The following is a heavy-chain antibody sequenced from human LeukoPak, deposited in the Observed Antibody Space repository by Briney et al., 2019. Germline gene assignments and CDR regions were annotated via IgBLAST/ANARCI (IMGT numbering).Heavy chain of an antibody. Sequence: GGSLRLSYAASGFTFCSYWMHWVRQAPGKGLVHLSRIRADGGYTSHADSVKGRFAISRDNARNTLYLQMDNLRAEDTAVYYCTRGQGSYSDYWGQGTLVTVSS. V-gene: IGHV3-74*01. CDR3: TRGQGSYSDY. D-gene: IGHD1-26*01. CDR2: IRADGGYT. J-gene: IGHJ4*02. CDR1: GFTFCSYW.